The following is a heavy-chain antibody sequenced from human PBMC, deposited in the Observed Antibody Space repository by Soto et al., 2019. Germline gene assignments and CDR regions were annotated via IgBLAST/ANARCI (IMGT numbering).Heavy chain of an antibody. CDR1: GYTFTGYY. CDR3: ARYCSSVSCYDEI. CDR2: INPNSGST. D-gene: IGHD2-15*01. J-gene: IGHJ3*02. Sequence: QVQLVQSGAEVKKPGASVKVSCKASGYTFTGYYIHWVRKAPGQGLEWMGWINPNSGSTNYAQKFQDRVTMTKDTSISTTYMDLSRLRSDDTAVYYCARYCSSVSCYDEIWGQGTMVTVSS. V-gene: IGHV1-2*02.